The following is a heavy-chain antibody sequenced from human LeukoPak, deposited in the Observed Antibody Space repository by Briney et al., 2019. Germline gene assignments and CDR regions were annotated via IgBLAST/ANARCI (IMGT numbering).Heavy chain of an antibody. D-gene: IGHD5-12*01. CDR1: GGSISNYY. J-gene: IGHJ4*02. V-gene: IGHV4-34*01. Sequence: SETLSLTCTVSGGSISNYYWSWIRQPPGKGLEWIGEINHSGSTNYNPSLKSRVTISVDTSKNQFSLKLSSVTAADTAAYYCARSRGFGLRYYDYWGQGTLVTVSS. CDR2: INHSGST. CDR3: ARSRGFGLRYYDY.